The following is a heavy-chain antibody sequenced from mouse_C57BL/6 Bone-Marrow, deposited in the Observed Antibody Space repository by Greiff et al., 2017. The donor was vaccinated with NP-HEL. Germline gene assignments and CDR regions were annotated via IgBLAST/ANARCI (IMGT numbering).Heavy chain of an antibody. CDR3: ARDWSIGVWEY. J-gene: IGHJ3*01. Sequence: EVQLQESGPGLVKPSQSLSLTCSVTGYSITSGYYWNWIRQFPGNKLEWMGYISYDGSNNYNPSLKNRISITRDTAKNQFFLKLNSVTTEDTATYYCARDWSIGVWEYWGQGTLVTVSA. D-gene: IGHD4-1*01. CDR1: GYSITSGYY. V-gene: IGHV3-6*01. CDR2: ISYDGSN.